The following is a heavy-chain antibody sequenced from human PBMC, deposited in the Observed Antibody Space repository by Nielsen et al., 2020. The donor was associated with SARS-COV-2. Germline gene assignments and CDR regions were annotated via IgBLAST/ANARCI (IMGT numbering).Heavy chain of an antibody. CDR2: IIPILGIA. D-gene: IGHD1-26*01. J-gene: IGHJ4*02. Sequence: SVKVSCKASGGTFSSYTISWVRQAPGQGLEWMGRIIPILGIANYAQKFQGRVTITADKSTSTAYMELSSLRSEDTAVYYCARAYGSSSGFDYWGQGTPVTVSS. V-gene: IGHV1-69*02. CDR3: ARAYGSSSGFDY. CDR1: GGTFSSYT.